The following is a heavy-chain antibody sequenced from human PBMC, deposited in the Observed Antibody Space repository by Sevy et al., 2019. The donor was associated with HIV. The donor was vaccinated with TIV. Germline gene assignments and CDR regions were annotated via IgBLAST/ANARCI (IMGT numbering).Heavy chain of an antibody. CDR2: VSYDGSNE. V-gene: IGHV3-30*18. Sequence: GGSLRLSCAASGFTLRSYGMHWVRQAPGKGLEWVAVVSYDGSNEYYADTVKCRFTISRDNSKNTLYLQMNNLRAEDTAVYYCAEDYSDTSGLVDSWGQGTLVTVSS. CDR1: GFTLRSYG. D-gene: IGHD3-22*01. CDR3: AEDYSDTSGLVDS. J-gene: IGHJ4*02.